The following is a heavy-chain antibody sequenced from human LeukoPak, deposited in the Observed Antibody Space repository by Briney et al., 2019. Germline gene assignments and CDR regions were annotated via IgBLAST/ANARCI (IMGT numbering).Heavy chain of an antibody. D-gene: IGHD5-12*01. CDR1: GGSISSNY. J-gene: IGHJ4*02. V-gene: IGHV4-4*07. CDR3: ATGLPGDYDYNCFDS. Sequence: KPSETLSLTCTASGGSISSNYWSWIRQPAGKGLEWIGRIHATGNTRSNPSLKSRITMSIDTSKNQFSLELSSVTAADTAVYFCATGLPGDYDYNCFDSWGQGTLVTVSS. CDR2: IHATGNT.